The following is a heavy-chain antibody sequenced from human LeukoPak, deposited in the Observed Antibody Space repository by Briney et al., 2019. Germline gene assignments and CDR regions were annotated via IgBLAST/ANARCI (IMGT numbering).Heavy chain of an antibody. CDR3: AKFATTVTTRENFDY. CDR2: ITSNGQTT. J-gene: IGHJ4*02. V-gene: IGHV3-23*01. Sequence: PGGPLRLSCGASGLTFRNYAMTWVRQTPGEGLQWVSAITSNGQTTVYAQSVKGRFTISRDNSRDTVHLEIKSLRAEDTAVYYCAKFATTVTTRENFDYWGQGTLVTVSS. CDR1: GLTFRNYA. D-gene: IGHD4-17*01.